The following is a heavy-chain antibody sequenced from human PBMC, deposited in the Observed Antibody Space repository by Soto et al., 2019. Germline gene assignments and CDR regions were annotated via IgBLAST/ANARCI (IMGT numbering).Heavy chain of an antibody. CDR3: ARDLGTYYDYIWGSLSNGGTFHY. J-gene: IGHJ4*02. CDR2: ISAYNGNT. D-gene: IGHD3-16*01. V-gene: IGHV1-18*01. CDR1: GYTFTSYG. Sequence: ASVKVSCKASGYTFTSYGISWVRQAPGQGLEWMEWISAYNGNTNYAQKLQGRVTMTTDTSTSTAYMELRSLRSDDTAVYYCARDLGTYYDYIWGSLSNGGTFHYWGQGTLVTVSS.